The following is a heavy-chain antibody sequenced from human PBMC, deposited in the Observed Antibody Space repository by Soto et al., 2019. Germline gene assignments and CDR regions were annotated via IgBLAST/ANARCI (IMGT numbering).Heavy chain of an antibody. CDR1: GFTIRSYG. V-gene: IGHV1-18*04. D-gene: IGHD3-10*01. Sequence: ASVKVSCKASGFTIRSYGITWVRQAPGQGLEWMGWISGYSGQTKYAQNVQDRVTMTTDTSTSTAYMELRSLRSDDTAVYYCARSPTKYGLARYYIQRDQHSGQTTL. J-gene: IGHJ4*02. CDR2: ISGYSGQT. CDR3: ARSPTKYGLARYYIQRDQH.